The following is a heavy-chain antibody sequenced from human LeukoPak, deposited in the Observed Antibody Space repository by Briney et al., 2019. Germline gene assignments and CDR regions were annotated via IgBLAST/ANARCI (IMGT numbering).Heavy chain of an antibody. CDR3: ARDSSRSYGSGSWYYYYGMDV. J-gene: IGHJ6*02. CDR2: INWNGGST. D-gene: IGHD3-10*01. CDR1: GFTFDDYG. Sequence: GGSLRLSCAASGFTFDDYGMSWVRQAPGKGLEWVSGINWNGGSTGYADSVKGRYTISRDNSKNTLYLQMNSLRAEDTAVYYCARDSSRSYGSGSWYYYYGMDVWGQGTTVTVSS. V-gene: IGHV3-20*04.